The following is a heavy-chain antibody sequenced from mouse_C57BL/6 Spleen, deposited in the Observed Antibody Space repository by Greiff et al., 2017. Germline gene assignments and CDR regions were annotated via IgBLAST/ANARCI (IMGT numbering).Heavy chain of an antibody. D-gene: IGHD1-1*01. CDR2: ISDGGSYT. V-gene: IGHV5-4*01. Sequence: EVKLVESGGGLVKPGRSLKLSCAASGFTFSSYAMSWVRQTPEKRLEWVATISDGGSYTYYPDNVKGRFTISRDNAKNNLYLQMSHLKSEDTAMYYCAREGVYYGSVRGYFDVWGKGTTVTVSS. J-gene: IGHJ1*03. CDR1: GFTFSSYA. CDR3: AREGVYYGSVRGYFDV.